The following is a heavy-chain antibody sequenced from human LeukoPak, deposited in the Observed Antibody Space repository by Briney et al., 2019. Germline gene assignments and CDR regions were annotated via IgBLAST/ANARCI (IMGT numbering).Heavy chain of an antibody. CDR1: GFTFSNYA. CDR3: AKLNHFDY. V-gene: IGHV3-23*01. D-gene: IGHD1-14*01. J-gene: IGHJ4*02. Sequence: GGSLRLSCAASGFTFSNYAVSWIRQAPGKGLEWVSAISESGSNTYYAGSVKGRFTISRDNSKNTLYLEMNSLRGEDTAVYYCAKLNHFDYWGQGTLVTVSS. CDR2: ISESGSNT.